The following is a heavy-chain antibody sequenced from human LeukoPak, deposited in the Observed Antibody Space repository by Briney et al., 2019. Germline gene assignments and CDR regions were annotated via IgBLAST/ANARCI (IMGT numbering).Heavy chain of an antibody. CDR2: IKQDGREK. Sequence: GGSLRLSCAASGFTYSSYWMSWVRQAPGKGLEWVANIKQDGREKYYVDSVKGRFPLSRDNAQNSLYLQMNSLRAEDTAVYYCAREKELTGGELDYWGQGTLVTVSS. D-gene: IGHD3-10*01. V-gene: IGHV3-7*01. CDR1: GFTYSSYW. CDR3: AREKELTGGELDY. J-gene: IGHJ4*02.